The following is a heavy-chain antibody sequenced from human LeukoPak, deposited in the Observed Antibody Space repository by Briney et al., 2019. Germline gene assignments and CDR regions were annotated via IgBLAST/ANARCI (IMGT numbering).Heavy chain of an antibody. Sequence: SETLSLTCTISDGSVSSGTYYWGWIRQSPGKGLVWIGSIHYSGSSYYNPSLKSRAAIFVDTSRDQVSMDLGYVTAADTALYYCVRHISANTGYFDSCGQGTLVTVSS. V-gene: IGHV4-39*01. CDR3: VRHISANTGYFDS. CDR1: DGSVSSGTYY. J-gene: IGHJ4*02. CDR2: IHYSGSS.